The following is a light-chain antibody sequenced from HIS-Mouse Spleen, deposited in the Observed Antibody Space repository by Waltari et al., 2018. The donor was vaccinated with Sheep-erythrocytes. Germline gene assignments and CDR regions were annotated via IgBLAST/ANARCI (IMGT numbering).Light chain of an antibody. Sequence: QSALTQPASVSGSPGQSITISCTGTSSDVGSYNLVSWYQQHPGKAPKLMIYEGSKRPSGVSNRLSGSKSGNTASLTISGLQAEYEADYYCCSYAGSSTPWVFGGGTKLTVL. CDR3: CSYAGSSTPWV. CDR2: EGS. J-gene: IGLJ3*02. CDR1: SSDVGSYNL. V-gene: IGLV2-23*01.